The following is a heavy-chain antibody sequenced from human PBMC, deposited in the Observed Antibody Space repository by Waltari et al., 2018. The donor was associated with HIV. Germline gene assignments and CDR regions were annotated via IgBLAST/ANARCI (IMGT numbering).Heavy chain of an antibody. CDR1: GFTFRSYP. CDR2: LSGGGGDT. V-gene: IGHV3-23*01. J-gene: IGHJ4*02. CDR3: AKAYCGGDCYLYYFDY. Sequence: EVQLLESGGGLVQPGGSLRLSCAASGFTFRSYPMTWVRQAPGKGLEWVSGLSGGGGDTYYADSVKGRFTISRDNSENTLYLQMNSLRAEDTAVYYCAKAYCGGDCYLYYFDYWGQGTLVTVSS. D-gene: IGHD2-21*02.